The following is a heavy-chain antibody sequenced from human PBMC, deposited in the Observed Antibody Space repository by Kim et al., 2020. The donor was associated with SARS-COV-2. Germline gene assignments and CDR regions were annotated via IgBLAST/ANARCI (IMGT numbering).Heavy chain of an antibody. CDR3: ARAVVVGYGSNWFDP. CDR1: GGIFSTYG. V-gene: IGHV1-69*13. CDR2: ILPFFRAT. D-gene: IGHD1-26*01. Sequence: SVKVSCKVSGGIFSTYGLNWVRQVPGQGLEWMGGILPFFRATYYPQKLQGRVMITADESTNTVYMELNSLTSEDTAVYFCARAVVVGYGSNWFDPWGQGTLVTVSS. J-gene: IGHJ5*02.